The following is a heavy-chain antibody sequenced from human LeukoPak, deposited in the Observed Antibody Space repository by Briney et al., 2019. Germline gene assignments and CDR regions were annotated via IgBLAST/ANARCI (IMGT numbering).Heavy chain of an antibody. J-gene: IGHJ4*02. Sequence: ETLSLTCTVSGGSISSSSYYWGWIPQPPGKGLEWVTAISASADATYYADSVKGRFSIFRDNSKNTLYLQMSSLRAEDTAVYFCAKEPGVGVSFFDSWGPGTLVSVSS. CDR2: ISASADAT. D-gene: IGHD1-26*01. CDR3: AKEPGVGVSFFDS. CDR1: GGSISSSSYY. V-gene: IGHV3-23*01.